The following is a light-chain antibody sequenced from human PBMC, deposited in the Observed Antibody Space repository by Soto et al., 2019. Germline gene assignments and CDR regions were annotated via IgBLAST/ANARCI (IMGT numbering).Light chain of an antibody. J-gene: IGKJ5*01. Sequence: EIVLTQSPGTLHLSPRERATLSCRASQSVSSSYLAWYQQKPGQAPRLLIYGASSRATGIPDRFSGSGSGTDFTLTISRLEPEDFAVYYCQQYGSSQITFGQGTRLEIK. CDR1: QSVSSSY. V-gene: IGKV3-20*01. CDR3: QQYGSSQIT. CDR2: GAS.